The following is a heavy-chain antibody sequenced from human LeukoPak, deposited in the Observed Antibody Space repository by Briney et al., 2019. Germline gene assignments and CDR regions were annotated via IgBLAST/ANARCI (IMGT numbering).Heavy chain of an antibody. CDR2: ISYDGGNK. CDR1: GFTFTNHG. CDR3: AKVFEVRGARRPKDY. J-gene: IGHJ4*02. V-gene: IGHV3-30*18. D-gene: IGHD3-10*01. Sequence: PGRSLRLSCVASGFTFTNHGMHWVRQAPGKGLEWVALISYDGGNKFYADSVRDRFTISRDNSKNTLFLQMNSLRTEDTAMYYCAKVFEVRGARRPKDYWGQGTLVIVSS.